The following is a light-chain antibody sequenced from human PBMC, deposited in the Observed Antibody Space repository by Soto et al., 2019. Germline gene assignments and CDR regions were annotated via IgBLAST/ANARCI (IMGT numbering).Light chain of an antibody. Sequence: DIQMTQSPSSLSASVGDRVTITCRASQSITTGLNWYRQKPRQAPKLLIYAASSLQSGVPSRFSGSGSETEFTLSISSLQPEDFATYFCQQTYSAPLTFGGGTKVEIK. J-gene: IGKJ4*01. CDR1: QSITTG. CDR2: AAS. CDR3: QQTYSAPLT. V-gene: IGKV1-39*01.